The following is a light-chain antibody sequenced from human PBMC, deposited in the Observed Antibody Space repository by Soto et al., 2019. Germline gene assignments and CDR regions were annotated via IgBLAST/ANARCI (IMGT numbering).Light chain of an antibody. Sequence: DIQMPQYPSTLSASVGDRVTITCRASQSISSWLAWYQQKPGKAPKLLIYKASSLASGVPSRFSGSGSGTEFTLTISSLQPDDFATYYCQQYNSYSAGTFGQGTKVEIK. J-gene: IGKJ1*01. V-gene: IGKV1-5*03. CDR1: QSISSW. CDR3: QQYNSYSAGT. CDR2: KAS.